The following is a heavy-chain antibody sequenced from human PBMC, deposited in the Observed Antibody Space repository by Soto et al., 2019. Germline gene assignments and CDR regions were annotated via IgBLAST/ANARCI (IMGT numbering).Heavy chain of an antibody. Sequence: EVQLLESGGGLFQPGGPLRLSCAASGFTFNAYAMTGVRQAPGKGLEWVSAIGGSGGNRYYADSVRGRFTISRDNSKDTVDLQMNSLRVEDTAVYYCARVASDYINSVDNWGQGILVTVSS. CDR1: GFTFNAYA. CDR2: IGGSGGNR. D-gene: IGHD4-4*01. J-gene: IGHJ4*02. CDR3: ARVASDYINSVDN. V-gene: IGHV3-23*01.